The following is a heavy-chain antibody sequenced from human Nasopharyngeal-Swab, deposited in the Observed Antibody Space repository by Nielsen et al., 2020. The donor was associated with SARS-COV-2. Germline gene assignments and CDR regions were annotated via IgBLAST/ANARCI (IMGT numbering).Heavy chain of an antibody. Sequence: GESLKISCAGSGFTFSSSWLHWVRQAPGEGLVWVARLNGDATTVGYADFVKGRFTISRDNAKNTLYLQMNGLRDEDTAIYYCARAGEYRFDYWGQGTLVTVSS. V-gene: IGHV3-74*01. D-gene: IGHD7-27*01. CDR3: ARAGEYRFDY. CDR2: LNGDATTV. CDR1: GFTFSSSW. J-gene: IGHJ4*02.